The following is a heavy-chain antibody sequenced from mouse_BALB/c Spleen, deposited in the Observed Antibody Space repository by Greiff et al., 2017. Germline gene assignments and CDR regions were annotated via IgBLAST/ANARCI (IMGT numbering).Heavy chain of an antibody. CDR2: IWSGGST. D-gene: IGHD3-2*01. J-gene: IGHJ3*01. CDR1: GFSLTSYG. CDR3: ARNWDSSGLAWFAY. Sequence: QVQLQQSGPGLVQPSQSLSITCTVSGFSLTSYGVHWVRQSPGKGLEWLGVIWSGGSTDYNAAFISRLSISKDNSKSQVFFKMNSLQANDTAIYYCARNWDSSGLAWFAYWGQGTLVTVSA. V-gene: IGHV2-2*02.